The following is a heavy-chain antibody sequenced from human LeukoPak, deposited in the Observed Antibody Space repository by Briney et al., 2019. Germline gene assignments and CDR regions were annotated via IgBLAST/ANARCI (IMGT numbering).Heavy chain of an antibody. CDR2: INPSDGIT. Sequence: ASVKVSCKPSAYTFTSYYIHWVRQAPGQGLEWMCIINPSDGITTYAQKFQGRVTMTRDLSTSTVYMEMSSLRSEDTAVYYCASPLFPYCDGDCYVDYWGQGTLVTVSS. CDR1: AYTFTSYY. V-gene: IGHV1-46*01. D-gene: IGHD2-21*02. J-gene: IGHJ4*02. CDR3: ASPLFPYCDGDCYVDY.